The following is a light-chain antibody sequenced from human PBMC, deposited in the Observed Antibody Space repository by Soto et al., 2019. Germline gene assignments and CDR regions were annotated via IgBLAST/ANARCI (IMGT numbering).Light chain of an antibody. J-gene: IGKJ4*01. V-gene: IGKV3-11*01. CDR3: QQRSTWPLT. Sequence: EIVLTQSPATLSLSPGERATLSCRASQSVSSYLAWYQQKPGQAPRLLIYDASNRATGIPARFSGSGSGTDFTLTIRSLEPEAFAVYYCQQRSTWPLTFGGGTKVE. CDR1: QSVSSY. CDR2: DAS.